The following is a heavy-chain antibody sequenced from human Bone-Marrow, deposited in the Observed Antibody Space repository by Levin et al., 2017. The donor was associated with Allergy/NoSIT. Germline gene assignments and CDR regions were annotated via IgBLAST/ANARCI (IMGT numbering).Heavy chain of an antibody. CDR1: GFTFSDYY. D-gene: IGHD3-3*01. J-gene: IGHJ6*02. Sequence: PGGSLRLSCTASGFTFSDYYMNWIRQAPGKGLEWVSYISNSENTIYYAASVKGRFTISRDTAKNSLYLQMDSLRAEDTAVYYFARGLEGVSLSWSSNPYSIPYYGMDVWGQGTTVTVSS. CDR3: ARGLEGVSLSWSSNPYSIPYYGMDV. CDR2: ISNSENTI. V-gene: IGHV3-11*01.